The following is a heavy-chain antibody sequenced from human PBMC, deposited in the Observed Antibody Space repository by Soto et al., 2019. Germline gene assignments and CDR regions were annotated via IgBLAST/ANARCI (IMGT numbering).Heavy chain of an antibody. CDR2: TKNKANRYTT. CDR3: ARWVMGSPEN. D-gene: IGHD1-26*01. V-gene: IGHV3-72*01. J-gene: IGHJ4*02. Sequence: EVQLVASGGGWVQPGGSLRLSCAASGFTLSDHYMDWVRQAPGKGLEWVGRTKNKANRYTTEYAASVNGRFTISRDDSKNSLYLQMNSLKSEDTAVYYCARWVMGSPENWGQGTLVTVSS. CDR1: GFTLSDHY.